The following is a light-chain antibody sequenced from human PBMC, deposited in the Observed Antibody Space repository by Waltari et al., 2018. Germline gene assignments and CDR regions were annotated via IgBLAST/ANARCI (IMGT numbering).Light chain of an antibody. Sequence: QAALTQPPSVSGSPGQSVTISCTGTNSDIGGYEYVSWYRQYPGKAPQLLIYDVSDRPSVVSDRFSGSKSGNTASLTVSGLQTDDEADYYCSSYSDTNILLFGGGTRLTVL. CDR2: DVS. CDR1: NSDIGGYEY. J-gene: IGLJ7*01. V-gene: IGLV2-8*01. CDR3: SSYSDTNILL.